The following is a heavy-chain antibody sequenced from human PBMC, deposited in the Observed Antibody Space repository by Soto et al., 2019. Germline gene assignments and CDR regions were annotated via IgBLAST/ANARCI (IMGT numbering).Heavy chain of an antibody. CDR3: ARSLMVRGVIRYYGMDV. D-gene: IGHD3-10*01. V-gene: IGHV1-18*01. CDR2: ISAYNGNT. J-gene: IGHJ6*02. CDR1: GYTFTSYG. Sequence: ASVKVSCKASGYTFTSYGISWVRQAPGQGLEWMGWISAYNGNTNYAQKLQGRVTMTTDTSTSTAYMELRSLRSDDTAVYYCARSLMVRGVIRYYGMDVWGQGTTVTVSS.